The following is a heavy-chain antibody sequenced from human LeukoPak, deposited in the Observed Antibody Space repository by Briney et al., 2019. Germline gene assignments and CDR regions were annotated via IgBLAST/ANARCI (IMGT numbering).Heavy chain of an antibody. D-gene: IGHD2-21*01. Sequence: GGSLRLSCAASGFTFNTYAMSWVRQAPGKGLEWVSAISDSGGSTYYADSVKGRFTISRDNSKNTLYLQMNSLRAEDTAVYYCARVGLGAFDIWGQGTMVTVSS. V-gene: IGHV3-23*01. J-gene: IGHJ3*02. CDR2: ISDSGGST. CDR3: ARVGLGAFDI. CDR1: GFTFNTYA.